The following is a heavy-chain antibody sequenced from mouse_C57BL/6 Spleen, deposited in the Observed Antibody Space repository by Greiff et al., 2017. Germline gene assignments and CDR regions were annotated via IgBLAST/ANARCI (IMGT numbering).Heavy chain of an antibody. D-gene: IGHD1-1*01. J-gene: IGHJ1*03. CDR1: GYSITSDY. V-gene: IGHV3-8*01. CDR2: ISYSGST. CDR3: ARGVYYDGSSYGGYFDV. Sequence: VQLKESGPGLAKPSQTLSLTCSVTGYSITSDYWNWIRKFPGNKLEYMGYISYSGSTYYNPSLKSRISITRDTSKNQYYLQLNSVTTAGTATYYCARGVYYDGSSYGGYFDVWGTGTTVTVSS.